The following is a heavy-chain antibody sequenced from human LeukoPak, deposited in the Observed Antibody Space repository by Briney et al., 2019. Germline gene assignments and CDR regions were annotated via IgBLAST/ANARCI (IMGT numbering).Heavy chain of an antibody. J-gene: IGHJ6*03. D-gene: IGHD2-15*01. V-gene: IGHV3-48*04. CDR3: ARDYIHYYYMDV. CDR2: ISSSSSTI. Sequence: LTGGSLRLSCAASGFTFSSYSMNWARQAPGKGLEWVSYISSSSSTIHYADSVKGRFTISRENAKNSLYLQMNSLRAEDTAVYYCARDYIHYYYMDVWGKGTTVTVSS. CDR1: GFTFSSYS.